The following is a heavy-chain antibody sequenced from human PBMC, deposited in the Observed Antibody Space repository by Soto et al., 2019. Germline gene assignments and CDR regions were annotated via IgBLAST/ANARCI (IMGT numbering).Heavy chain of an antibody. CDR2: IIPIFGTA. J-gene: IGHJ6*02. D-gene: IGHD1-26*01. CDR3: ARAQVGATDLDYYYYGMDV. CDR1: GGTFSSYA. Sequence: QVQLVQSGAEVKKPGSSVKVSCKASGGTFSSYAISWVRQAPGQGLEWMGGIIPIFGTANYAQKFQGRVTITADESTSTAYMELSSLRSEDTAVYYCARAQVGATDLDYYYYGMDVWSQGTTVTVSS. V-gene: IGHV1-69*01.